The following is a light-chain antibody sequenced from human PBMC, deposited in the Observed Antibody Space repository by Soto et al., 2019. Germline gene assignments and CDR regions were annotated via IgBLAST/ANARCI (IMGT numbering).Light chain of an antibody. CDR2: LNSDGSH. J-gene: IGLJ3*02. CDR3: QTWGTGIRV. V-gene: IGLV4-69*01. Sequence: QLVLTQSPSASASLGASVTLTCTLSSGHSSYAIAWHQQHPEKGPRYLMKLNSDGSHSKGAGIPDRFSGSSSGAERYLTISSLQSEDEADYYCQTWGTGIRVFGGGTKVTVL. CDR1: SGHSSYA.